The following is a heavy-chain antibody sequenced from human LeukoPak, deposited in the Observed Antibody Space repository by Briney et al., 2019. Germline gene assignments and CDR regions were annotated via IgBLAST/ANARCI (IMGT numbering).Heavy chain of an antibody. CDR2: ISGSGGST. J-gene: IGHJ3*02. Sequence: GSLRLSCAASGFTFSSYAMSWVRQAPGKGLGWVSTISGSGGSTYYADSVKGRFTISRDNSKNTPYLQMNSLRAEDTAVYYCAKRDFWSGYALGAFDIWGQGTMVTVSS. D-gene: IGHD3-3*01. V-gene: IGHV3-23*01. CDR1: GFTFSSYA. CDR3: AKRDFWSGYALGAFDI.